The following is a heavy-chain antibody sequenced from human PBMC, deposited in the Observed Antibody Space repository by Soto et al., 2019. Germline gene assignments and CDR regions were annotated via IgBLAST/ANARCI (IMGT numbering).Heavy chain of an antibody. CDR1: GYNFTSYA. J-gene: IGHJ5*02. Sequence: ASVKVSCKASGYNFTSYAMHWVRQAPGQRLEWMGWINAGNGNTKYSQKFQGRVTITRDTSASTAYMELSSLRSEDTAVYYCARERRGYSSSWYWFDPWGQGTLVTVSS. V-gene: IGHV1-3*01. CDR2: INAGNGNT. D-gene: IGHD6-13*01. CDR3: ARERRGYSSSWYWFDP.